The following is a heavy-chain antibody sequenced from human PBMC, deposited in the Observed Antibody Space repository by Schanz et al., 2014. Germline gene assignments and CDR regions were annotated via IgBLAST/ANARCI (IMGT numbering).Heavy chain of an antibody. CDR2: ISGSGGST. V-gene: IGHV3-23*04. J-gene: IGHJ3*02. Sequence: EVQLVESGGGLVQPGGSLRLSCSASGFTFSSYSMNWVRQAPGKGLEWVSAISGSGGSTYYADSVKGRFTISRDNSKNTLYLQMNSLRAEDTAVYYCAKGRFGELSAFDIWGQGTMXTGAS. CDR1: GFTFSSYS. CDR3: AKGRFGELSAFDI. D-gene: IGHD3-10*01.